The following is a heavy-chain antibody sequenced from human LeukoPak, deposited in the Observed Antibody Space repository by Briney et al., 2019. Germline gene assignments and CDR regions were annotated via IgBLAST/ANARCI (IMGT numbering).Heavy chain of an antibody. D-gene: IGHD1-26*01. Sequence: ASVKVSCKASGYTFTSNGISWVRQAPGQGLEWMGWISAYSGNTNYAQKFQGRVAMTTDTSTNTAYMELRSLRSDDTAVYYCARDRMGVVGVSDYWGQGTLVTVSS. V-gene: IGHV1-18*01. CDR1: GYTFTSNG. CDR3: ARDRMGVVGVSDY. CDR2: ISAYSGNT. J-gene: IGHJ4*02.